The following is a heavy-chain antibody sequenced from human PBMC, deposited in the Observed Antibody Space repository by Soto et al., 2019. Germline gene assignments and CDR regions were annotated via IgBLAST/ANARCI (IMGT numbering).Heavy chain of an antibody. CDR3: AREYRQSGYSSSWVFDY. D-gene: IGHD6-13*01. V-gene: IGHV4-31*03. CDR2: IFYSGST. CDR1: GGSINSGGYY. J-gene: IGHJ4*02. Sequence: QVQLQESGPGLVKPSQTLSLICTVSGGSINSGGYYWNWIRQHPGKGLEWIGYIFYSGSTYYNPSLTHRDTIPADTSDKQFSLKLSSVTAAATAVYFCAREYRQSGYSSSWVFDYWGQGTLVNVS.